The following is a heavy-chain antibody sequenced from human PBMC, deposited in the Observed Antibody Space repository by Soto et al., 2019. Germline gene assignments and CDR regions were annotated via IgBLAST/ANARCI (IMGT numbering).Heavy chain of an antibody. V-gene: IGHV4-30-4*01. Sequence: PSETLSLTCIVSGGSVSSGDYYWSWIRQPPGRGLEWIGYIYYSGSTHYNPSLKSRITISADTSKNQFSLKLSSVTAADAAVYYCARAFCSGGSCHNFDYWGQGTLVTVSP. CDR1: GGSVSSGDYY. J-gene: IGHJ4*02. CDR3: ARAFCSGGSCHNFDY. D-gene: IGHD2-15*01. CDR2: IYYSGST.